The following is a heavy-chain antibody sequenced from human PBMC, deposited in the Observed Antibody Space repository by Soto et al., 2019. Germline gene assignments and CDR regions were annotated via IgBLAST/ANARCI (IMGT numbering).Heavy chain of an antibody. D-gene: IGHD3-16*02. CDR1: GGSISSYY. V-gene: IGHV4-59*08. CDR3: ARGTPSTLIVQSSLGPWFDP. Sequence: SETLYLTCTVSGGSISSYYWSWLRQPAWKGLEWVGNMYYGGRTNYNPSLKSRVTISVGTSKMQVSRKLSSVTAADTALYFCARGTPSTLIVQSSLGPWFDPWAQGTLVTLSS. J-gene: IGHJ5*02. CDR2: MYYGGRT.